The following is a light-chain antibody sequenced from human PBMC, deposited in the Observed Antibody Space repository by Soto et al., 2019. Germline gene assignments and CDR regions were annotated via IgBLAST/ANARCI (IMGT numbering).Light chain of an antibody. CDR2: DAS. J-gene: IGKJ3*01. V-gene: IGKV1-33*01. Sequence: DIQMTQSPSSLSASVGDRVTITCQASQDISNYLNWYQQKPGKAPKLLIYDASTLETGVPSRFSGSGSGTDFTFTISSLQTEDIAKYYCQQDDNLQFTFGPGTKVDIK. CDR3: QQDDNLQFT. CDR1: QDISNY.